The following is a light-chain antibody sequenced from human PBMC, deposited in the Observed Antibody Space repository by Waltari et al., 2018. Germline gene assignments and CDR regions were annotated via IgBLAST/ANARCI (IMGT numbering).Light chain of an antibody. CDR2: DVS. CDR3: QQYNSYSYT. CDR1: QTINNW. V-gene: IGKV1-5*01. J-gene: IGKJ2*01. Sequence: DIQMTQSPSTLSAFVGDRVTITCRASQTINNWLAWYQQKPGKAPKLLIYDVSSLESGVPSRFSGSGSGTEFTLTISSLQPDDFATYYCQQYNSYSYTFGQGTKLGIK.